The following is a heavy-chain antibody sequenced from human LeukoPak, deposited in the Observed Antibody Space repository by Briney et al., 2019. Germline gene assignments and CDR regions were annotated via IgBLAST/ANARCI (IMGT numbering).Heavy chain of an antibody. CDR1: GYTFTSYG. D-gene: IGHD3-9*01. Sequence: GASVKVSCKASGYTFTSYGITWVRQAPGQGLEWMGWINAYNHGTNYAQRLQGRVTMTTDTSTSTAYMELTSLRSDDAAVYYCARAGNGGYFDWFDYWGQGTLVTVSS. V-gene: IGHV1-18*01. CDR3: ARAGNGGYFDWFDY. J-gene: IGHJ4*02. CDR2: INAYNHGT.